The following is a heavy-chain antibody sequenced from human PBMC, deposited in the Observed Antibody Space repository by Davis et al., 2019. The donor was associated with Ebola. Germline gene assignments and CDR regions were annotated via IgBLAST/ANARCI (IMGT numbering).Heavy chain of an antibody. V-gene: IGHV2-5*02. CDR2: IYWDDDE. CDR3: AHSIEGGGLDV. J-gene: IGHJ6*02. D-gene: IGHD3-16*01. Sequence: SGPTLVKPTQTLTLTCTFSGFSLSTTEVGVGWIRQPPGKALDWLGIIYWDDDERYSPSLKSRLTITKGTSKNQVVLTMTSMDPVDTATYYCAHSIEGGGLDVWGQGTTVTVSS. CDR1: GFSLSTTEVG.